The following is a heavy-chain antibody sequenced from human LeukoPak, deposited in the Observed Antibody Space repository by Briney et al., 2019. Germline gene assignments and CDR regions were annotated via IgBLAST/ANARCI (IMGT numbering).Heavy chain of an antibody. CDR1: GGTFSSYA. CDR2: IIPIFGTA. V-gene: IGHV1-69*13. D-gene: IGHD1-1*01. J-gene: IGHJ4*02. Sequence: SVKVSCKASGGTFSSYAISWVRQAPGQGLEWMGGIIPIFGTANYAQKFQGRVTITADESTSTAYMGLSSLRSEDTAVYYCASRGAGTVDYWGQGTLVTVSS. CDR3: ASRGAGTVDY.